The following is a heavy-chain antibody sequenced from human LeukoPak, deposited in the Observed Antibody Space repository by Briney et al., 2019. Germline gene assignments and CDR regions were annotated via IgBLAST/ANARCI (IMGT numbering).Heavy chain of an antibody. CDR2: ISAYNGNT. CDR1: GYIFTGYY. Sequence: GASVKVSCKASGYIFTGYYMHWVRQAPGQGLEWMGWISAYNGNTNYAQKLQGRVTMTTDTSTSTAYMELRSLRSDDTAVYYCARVGGGDRKVDYWGQGTLVTVSS. CDR3: ARVGGGDRKVDY. J-gene: IGHJ4*02. V-gene: IGHV1-18*04. D-gene: IGHD2-21*02.